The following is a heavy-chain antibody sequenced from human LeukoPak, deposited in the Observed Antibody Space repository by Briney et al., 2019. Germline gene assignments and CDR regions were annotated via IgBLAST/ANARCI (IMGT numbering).Heavy chain of an antibody. D-gene: IGHD5-18*01. J-gene: IGHJ5*02. Sequence: ASVKVSCKASGYTLTSYYMHWVRQAPGQGLEWMGWINPNSGGTNYAQKFQGRVTMTRDTSISTAYMELSRLRSDDTAVYYCARDIVMVTYWFDPWGQGTLVTVSS. CDR3: ARDIVMVTYWFDP. CDR1: GYTLTSYY. CDR2: INPNSGGT. V-gene: IGHV1-2*02.